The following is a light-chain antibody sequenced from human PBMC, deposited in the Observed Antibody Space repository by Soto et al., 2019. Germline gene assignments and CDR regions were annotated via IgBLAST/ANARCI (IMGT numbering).Light chain of an antibody. CDR2: DVS. V-gene: IGKV3-11*01. Sequence: EIVLTQSPATLSLSPGERATLSCRASQSVSSYLAWYQQKPGQAPRLLMYDVSNRATGIPASFSGSGSGTEFTLTIPSIEPEDFAVYYCQQRSSWPWTFGQGTKLEIK. J-gene: IGKJ1*01. CDR3: QQRSSWPWT. CDR1: QSVSSY.